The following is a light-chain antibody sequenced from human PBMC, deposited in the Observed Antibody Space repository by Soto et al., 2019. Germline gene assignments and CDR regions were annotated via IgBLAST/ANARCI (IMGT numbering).Light chain of an antibody. CDR1: SSNIGNNY. J-gene: IGLJ2*01. CDR3: GTWDNSLNGGV. V-gene: IGLV1-51*02. CDR2: ENN. Sequence: QSVLTQPPSVSAAPGQKVTISCSGSSSNIGNNYVSWYQQFPGTAPQLLIHENNKRPSGIPDRFSGSKSGTSAALGITGLQTGDEADYYCGTWDNSLNGGVFGGGTKLTVL.